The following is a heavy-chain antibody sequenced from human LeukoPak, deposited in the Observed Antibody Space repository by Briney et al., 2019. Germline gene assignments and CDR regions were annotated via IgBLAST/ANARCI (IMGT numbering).Heavy chain of an antibody. CDR3: ARGMIAAAGTIDY. CDR1: GGTFSSYA. V-gene: IGHV1-69*05. Sequence: ASVKVSCKASGGTFSSYAISWVRQAPGQGLEWMGGIIPIFGTANYAQKFQGRVTMTRDMSTSTVYMELSSLRSEDTAVYYCARGMIAAAGTIDYWGQGTLVTVSS. D-gene: IGHD6-13*01. J-gene: IGHJ4*02. CDR2: IIPIFGTA.